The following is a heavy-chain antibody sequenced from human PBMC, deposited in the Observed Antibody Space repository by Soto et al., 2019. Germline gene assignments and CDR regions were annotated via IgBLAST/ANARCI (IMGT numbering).Heavy chain of an antibody. D-gene: IGHD3-22*01. V-gene: IGHV3-7*01. CDR3: ARDYEFGFDI. CDR2: IKPDGSEK. CDR1: AFTLSSYW. Sequence: EVQLVESGGGLVQPGGSLRLSCEASAFTLSSYWMSWVRQAPGKGLEWVANIKPDGSEKYYVDSVKGRFTISRDNTKHSLYLQMSTLRPEDTAIYYCARDYEFGFDIWGQGTLVTVSS. J-gene: IGHJ3*02.